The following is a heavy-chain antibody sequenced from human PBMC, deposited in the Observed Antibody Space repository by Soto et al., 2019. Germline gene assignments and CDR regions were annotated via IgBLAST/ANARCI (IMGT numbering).Heavy chain of an antibody. CDR1: GGPIRSSNW. J-gene: IGHJ3*02. Sequence: SGTLSLTCAVSGGPIRSSNWWSWVRQTPGKGLEWIGEIYHSGSTNYNPSLKSRVTISVDKSKNQFSLKLSSVTAADTAVYYCARSLFSYSSSWYGAFDIWGQGTMVT. CDR3: ARSLFSYSSSWYGAFDI. V-gene: IGHV4-4*02. D-gene: IGHD6-13*01. CDR2: IYHSGST.